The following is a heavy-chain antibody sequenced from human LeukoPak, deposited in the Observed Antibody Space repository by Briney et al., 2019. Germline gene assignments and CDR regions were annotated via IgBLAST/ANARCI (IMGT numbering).Heavy chain of an antibody. V-gene: IGHV3-23*01. J-gene: IGHJ4*02. D-gene: IGHD3-22*01. CDR1: GFTFSIYA. Sequence: GGSLRLSCAASGFTFSIYAMSWVRQAPGKGLQWVSSITSSGDGTYYADSVEGRFTISRDNSENMLYLQMNSLRVEDTAVYFCARDRPNYYGSNGHYYRRDGDYWGQGTLVTVSS. CDR2: ITSSGDGT. CDR3: ARDRPNYYGSNGHYYRRDGDY.